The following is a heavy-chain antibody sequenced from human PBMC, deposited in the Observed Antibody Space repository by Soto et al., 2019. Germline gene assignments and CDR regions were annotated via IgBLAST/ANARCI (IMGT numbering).Heavy chain of an antibody. CDR1: SGSISVTNVF. Sequence: PSETLSLTCTVSSGSISVTNVFWGWVRQPPGKGLEWIGNIDYSGTAYFSPSLATRVTFHVDTSKNQFSLTLYSVTAADTAVYYCARITGRHPDYWGQGILVTVS. J-gene: IGHJ4*02. CDR2: IDYSGTA. V-gene: IGHV4-39*01. CDR3: ARITGRHPDY. D-gene: IGHD1-20*01.